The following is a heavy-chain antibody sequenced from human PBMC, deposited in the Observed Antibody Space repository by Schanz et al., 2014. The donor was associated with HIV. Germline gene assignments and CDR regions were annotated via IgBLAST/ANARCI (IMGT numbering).Heavy chain of an antibody. CDR2: ISYDGSNK. J-gene: IGHJ6*02. CDR3: AKDQGYDFWSGYYNYYDMDV. CDR1: GFIFSSYG. V-gene: IGHV3-30*18. Sequence: QVQLVESGGGVVQPGRSLRLSCAASGFIFSSYGMHWVRQAPGKGLEWVAVISYDGSNKYYADSVKGRLTISRDNSKNTLYLQMNSLRAEDTAVYYCAKDQGYDFWSGYYNYYDMDVWGQGTTVTVSS. D-gene: IGHD3-3*01.